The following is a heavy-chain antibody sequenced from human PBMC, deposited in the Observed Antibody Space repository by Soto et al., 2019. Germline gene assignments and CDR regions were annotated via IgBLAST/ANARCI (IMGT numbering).Heavy chain of an antibody. V-gene: IGHV3-23*01. CDR1: GFTFSSYA. Sequence: PGGSLRLSCAASGFTFSSYAMSWVRQAPGKGLEWVSAISGSGGSTCYADSVKGRFTISRDNSKNTLYLQMNSLRAEDTAVYYCAKLNKGAAAGQNDYWGQGTLVTVSS. J-gene: IGHJ4*02. CDR3: AKLNKGAAAGQNDY. CDR2: ISGSGGST. D-gene: IGHD6-13*01.